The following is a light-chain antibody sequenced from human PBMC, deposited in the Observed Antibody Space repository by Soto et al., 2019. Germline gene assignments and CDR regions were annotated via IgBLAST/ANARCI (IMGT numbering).Light chain of an antibody. CDR3: QQYSNWPYT. CDR2: GAS. J-gene: IGKJ2*01. Sequence: EIVMTQSPATLSLSPGERVTLSRRASQSVSSKLAWYQQKPGQAPRLLIYGASIRATDIPARFSGSGSGTEFTLTISRLQSEDFAIFYCQQYSNWPYTFGQGTKVDIK. V-gene: IGKV3-15*01. CDR1: QSVSSK.